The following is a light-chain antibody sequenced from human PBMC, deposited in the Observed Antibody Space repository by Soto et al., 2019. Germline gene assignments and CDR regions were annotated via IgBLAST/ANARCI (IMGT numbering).Light chain of an antibody. J-gene: IGKJ2*01. CDR1: QSSRNY. Sequence: DIQMTQSPSSLSAYVGDRVTITCRASQSSRNYLNWYQQKPEKAPKLLIYAASSLQSGVPSRFSGSGSGTDFTLTISSLQPDDFATYFCQQTYRTPTTFGQGTKLEIK. V-gene: IGKV1-39*01. CDR3: QQTYRTPTT. CDR2: AAS.